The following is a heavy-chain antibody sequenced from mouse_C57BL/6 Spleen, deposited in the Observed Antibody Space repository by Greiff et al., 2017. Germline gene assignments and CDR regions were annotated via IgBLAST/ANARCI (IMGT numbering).Heavy chain of an antibody. V-gene: IGHV5-4*01. J-gene: IGHJ2*01. CDR3: AREGGLSYYFDY. Sequence: EVQLVESGGGLVKPGGSLKLSCAASGFTFSSYAMSWVRQTPEKRLEWVATISDGGSYTYYPDNVKGRFTISRDNAKNNLYLQMSHLKSEDTAMYYCAREGGLSYYFDYWGQGTTRTVSS. CDR1: GFTFSSYA. CDR2: ISDGGSYT.